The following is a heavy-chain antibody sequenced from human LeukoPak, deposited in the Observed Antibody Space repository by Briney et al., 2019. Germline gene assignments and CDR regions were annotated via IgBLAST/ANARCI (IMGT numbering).Heavy chain of an antibody. CDR2: IYTSGST. J-gene: IGHJ5*02. D-gene: IGHD4-17*01. CDR1: GGSISSYY. V-gene: IGHV4-4*08. CDR3: ARVWDGVATNWFDP. Sequence: SSETLSLTCTVSGGSISSYYWSWIRQPPGKGLEWIGYIYTSGSTNYNPSLKSRVTMSVDTSKNQFSLKLSSVTAADTAVYYCARVWDGVATNWFDPWGQGTLVTVSS.